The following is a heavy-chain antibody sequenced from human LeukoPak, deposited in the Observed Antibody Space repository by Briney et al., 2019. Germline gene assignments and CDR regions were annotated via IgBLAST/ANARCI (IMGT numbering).Heavy chain of an antibody. D-gene: IGHD3-22*01. CDR3: ARVKGDSSGYFQYYYYYMDV. CDR2: IYYSGST. CDR1: GGSISSSSYY. J-gene: IGHJ6*03. V-gene: IGHV4-39*07. Sequence: SETLSLTCTVSGGSISSSSYYWGWIRQPPGKGLEWIGRIYYSGSTYYNPSLKSRVTISVDTSKNQFSLKLSSVTAADTAVYYCARVKGDSSGYFQYYYYYMDVWGKGTTVTVSS.